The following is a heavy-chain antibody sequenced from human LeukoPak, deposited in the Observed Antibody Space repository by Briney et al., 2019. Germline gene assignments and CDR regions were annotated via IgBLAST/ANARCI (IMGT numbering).Heavy chain of an antibody. Sequence: GGSLRLSCAASGFTFSSYAMSWARQAPGKGLEWVSAISGSGGSTYYADSVKGRFTISRDNSKNTLYLQMNSLRAEDTAVYYCAKFHYGSEYYDYFDYWGQGTLVTVSS. J-gene: IGHJ4*02. D-gene: IGHD3-10*01. CDR3: AKFHYGSEYYDYFDY. CDR1: GFTFSSYA. CDR2: ISGSGGST. V-gene: IGHV3-23*01.